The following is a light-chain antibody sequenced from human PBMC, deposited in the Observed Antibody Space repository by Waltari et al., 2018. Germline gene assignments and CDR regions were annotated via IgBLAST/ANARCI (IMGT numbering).Light chain of an antibody. Sequence: EIVLTQSPGTLSLSPGERATLSCRASQSVSSSYLAWYQQKPGQAPRLLIYGAASRATGSPDRFSGSGYGTDFTLTISRLEPEDFAVYYCQQYGSSPYTFGQGTKLEIK. CDR2: GAA. V-gene: IGKV3-20*01. CDR1: QSVSSSY. J-gene: IGKJ2*01. CDR3: QQYGSSPYT.